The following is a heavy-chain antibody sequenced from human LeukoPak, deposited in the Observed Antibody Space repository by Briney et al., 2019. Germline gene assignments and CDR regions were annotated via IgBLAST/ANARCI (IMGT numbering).Heavy chain of an antibody. V-gene: IGHV1-2*02. CDR2: INPNSGGT. CDR3: ARVGGYYFPSDY. J-gene: IGHJ4*02. D-gene: IGHD2-15*01. CDR1: GYTFTGYY. Sequence: GASVKVSCKASGYTFTGYYMHWVRQAPGQGLEWMGWINPNSGGTNYAQKFQGRVTMTTDTSTSTAYMDLRSLRSDDTAVYYCARVGGYYFPSDYWGQGTLVTVSS.